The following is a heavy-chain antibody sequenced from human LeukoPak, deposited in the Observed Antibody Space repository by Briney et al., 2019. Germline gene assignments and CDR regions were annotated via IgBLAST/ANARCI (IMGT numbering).Heavy chain of an antibody. Sequence: GGSLRLSCTIFGGTLSTYEFNWVRQAPGKGPEWISYMSRTADRIDHADSVKGRFTKSRDNAKNSVYLQMNSLRVDDTAIYYCATRVPFTGYKNWGQGTLVTVSS. CDR2: MSRTADRI. D-gene: IGHD5-24*01. V-gene: IGHV3-48*03. CDR3: ATRVPFTGYKN. CDR1: GGTLSTYE. J-gene: IGHJ4*01.